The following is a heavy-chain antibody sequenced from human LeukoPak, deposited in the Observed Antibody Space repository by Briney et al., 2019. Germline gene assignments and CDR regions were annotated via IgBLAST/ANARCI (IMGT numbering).Heavy chain of an antibody. CDR2: ISGSGGST. CDR3: AKASVRYYDFWSGSHMDV. J-gene: IGHJ6*03. D-gene: IGHD3-3*01. V-gene: IGHV3-23*01. CDR1: GFTFSSYA. Sequence: AGGSLRLSCAASGFTFSSYAMSWVRQAPGKGLEWVSAISGSGGSTYYADSVKGRLTISRDNSKNTLYLQMNSLRAEDTAVYYCAKASVRYYDFWSGSHMDVWGKGTTVTVSS.